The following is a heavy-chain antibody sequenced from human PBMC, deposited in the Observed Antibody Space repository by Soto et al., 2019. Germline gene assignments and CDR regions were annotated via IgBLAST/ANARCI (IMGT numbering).Heavy chain of an antibody. CDR2: IYYSGST. CDR1: GGSISSYY. Sequence: QVQLQESGPGLVKPSETLSLTCTVSGGSISSYYWSWIRQPPGKGLEWIGYIYYSGSTNYNPSLKSRVTISVDTSQNQFSLKLSSVTAADTAVYYCARELFGRSVWFDPWGQGTLVTVSS. J-gene: IGHJ5*02. D-gene: IGHD3-10*01. CDR3: ARELFGRSVWFDP. V-gene: IGHV4-59*01.